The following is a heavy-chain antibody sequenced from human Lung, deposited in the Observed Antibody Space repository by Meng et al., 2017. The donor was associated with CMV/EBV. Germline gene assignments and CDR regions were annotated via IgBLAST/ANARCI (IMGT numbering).Heavy chain of an antibody. D-gene: IGHD1-26*01. J-gene: IGHJ4*02. V-gene: IGHV3-74*01. CDR3: ARGVGESLGWEMGY. Sequence: GSGFTFCSYWMHWVRQAPGKGLVWVSRINEDGNSISYADSVTGRFTITRDNAKNTLYLQMNSLRVEDTAVYYCARGVGESLGWEMGYWGQGILVTVSS. CDR2: INEDGNSI. CDR1: GFTFCSYW.